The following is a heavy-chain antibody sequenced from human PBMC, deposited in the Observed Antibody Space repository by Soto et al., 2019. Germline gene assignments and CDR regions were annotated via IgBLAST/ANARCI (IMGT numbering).Heavy chain of an antibody. CDR3: ARLEGLATISYYFGY. D-gene: IGHD3-9*01. CDR2: IYYSGST. CDR1: GGSISSSSYY. J-gene: IGHJ4*02. Sequence: QLQLQESGPGLVKPSETLSLTCTVSGGSISSSSYYWGWIRQPPGKGLEWIGSIYYSGSTYYNPSLKSRVTISVDKSKNQFSLKLSSVTAADTAVYYCARLEGLATISYYFGYWGQGTLVTVSS. V-gene: IGHV4-39*01.